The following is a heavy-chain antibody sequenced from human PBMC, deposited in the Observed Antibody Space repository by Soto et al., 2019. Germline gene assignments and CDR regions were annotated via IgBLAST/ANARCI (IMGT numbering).Heavy chain of an antibody. CDR1: GYTFTIYG. J-gene: IGHJ3*02. CDR2: ISAYNGNT. V-gene: IGHV1-18*01. Sequence: GASVKVSCKASGYTFTIYGISWVRQAPGQGLEWMGWISAYNGNTNYAQKLQGRVTMTTDTSTSTAYMELRSLRSDDTAVYYCARVRDQIPGDLVYAFDIWGQGTMVTVSS. CDR3: ARVRDQIPGDLVYAFDI. D-gene: IGHD7-27*01.